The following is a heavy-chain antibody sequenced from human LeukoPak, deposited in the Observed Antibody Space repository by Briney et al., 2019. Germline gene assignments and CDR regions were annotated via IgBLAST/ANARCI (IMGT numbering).Heavy chain of an antibody. CDR1: GFTFSSYA. J-gene: IGHJ5*02. CDR3: AKDPLASWSFNWFDP. V-gene: IGHV3-23*01. D-gene: IGHD3-3*02. CDR2: ISGSGGST. Sequence: XGSLRLSCAASGFTFSSYAMSWVRQAPGKGLEWVSAISGSGGSTYYADSVKGRFTISRDNSKNTLYLQMNSLRAEDTAVYYCAKDPLASWSFNWFDPWGQGTLVTVSS.